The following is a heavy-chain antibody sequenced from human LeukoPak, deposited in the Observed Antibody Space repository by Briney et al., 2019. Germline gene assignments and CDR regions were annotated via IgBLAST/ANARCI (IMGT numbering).Heavy chain of an antibody. D-gene: IGHD3-22*01. CDR2: IYYSGTT. J-gene: IGHJ4*02. CDR3: ARSWEYYDSSGYQGDSGFDY. V-gene: IGHV4-30-4*08. CDR1: GGSISSGGYY. Sequence: PSETLSLTCTVSGGSISSGGYYWSWIRQPPGKGLEWIGYIYYSGTTYYNPSLKSRVTISVDTSKNQFSLKLSSVTAADTAVYYCARSWEYYDSSGYQGDSGFDYWGQGTLVTVSS.